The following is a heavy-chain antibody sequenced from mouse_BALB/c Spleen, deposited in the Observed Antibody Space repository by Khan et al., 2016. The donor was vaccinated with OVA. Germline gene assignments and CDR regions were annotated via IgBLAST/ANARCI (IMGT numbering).Heavy chain of an antibody. CDR1: GYTFTSYW. J-gene: IGHJ2*01. V-gene: IGHV1S81*02. CDR2: TNPTNGRT. CDR3: ARSKKIVATYFDY. D-gene: IGHD1-1*01. Sequence: VELVESGAELVKAGASVKMSCKASGYTFTSYWMHWVKQRLGQGLEWFVETNPTNGRTYYNEKFKSKATLTVDKSSSTAYMLLSGPTFEDSAVYYCARSKKIVATYFDYWGQGTTLTVSS.